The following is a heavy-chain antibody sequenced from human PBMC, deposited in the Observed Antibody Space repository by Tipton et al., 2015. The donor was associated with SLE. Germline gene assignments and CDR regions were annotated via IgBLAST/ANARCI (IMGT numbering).Heavy chain of an antibody. D-gene: IGHD5-18*01. CDR2: SHHRGNP. CDR3: AGGFRYGYDVFDM. V-gene: IGHV4-39*07. J-gene: IGHJ3*02. Sequence: TLSLTCTVSGASMRSKTYYWAWLRQPPGKGLEWIGTSHHRGNPYYNPSLGSRGTISVDTLKNQLSLNLRSVTAADTALYYCAGGFRYGYDVFDMWGQGTAVTVSS. CDR1: GASMRSKTYY.